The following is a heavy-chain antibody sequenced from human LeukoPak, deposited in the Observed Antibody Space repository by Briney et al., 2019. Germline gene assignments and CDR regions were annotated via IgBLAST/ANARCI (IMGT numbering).Heavy chain of an antibody. CDR1: GGSISSNYY. CDR2: FFYSGST. CDR3: ARARGRYIDFLDY. V-gene: IGHV4-39*02. J-gene: IGHJ4*02. D-gene: IGHD3-9*01. Sequence: SETLSLTCTVSGGSISSNYYWGWIRQPPGKGLEWIVSFFYSGSTYYNPSLKSRVTISVDTSKNQFSLRLSSVTAADAAVYYCARARGRYIDFLDYWGQGTLITVSS.